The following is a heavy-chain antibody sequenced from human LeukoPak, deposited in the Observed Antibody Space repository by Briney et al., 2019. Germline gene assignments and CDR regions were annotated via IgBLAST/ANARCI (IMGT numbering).Heavy chain of an antibody. CDR2: IYHSGST. J-gene: IGHJ4*02. CDR3: ARGLVDYYDFWSGYNDYYFDY. Sequence: SETLSLTCAVYGGSFSGYYWSWIRQPPGKGLEWIGSIYHSGSTYYNPSLKSRVTISVDTSKNQFSLKLSSVTAADTAVYYCARGLVDYYDFWSGYNDYYFDYWGQGTLVTVSS. V-gene: IGHV4-34*01. D-gene: IGHD3-3*01. CDR1: GGSFSGYY.